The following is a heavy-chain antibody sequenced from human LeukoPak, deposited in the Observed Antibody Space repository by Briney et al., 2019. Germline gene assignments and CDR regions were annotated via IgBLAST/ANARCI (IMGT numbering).Heavy chain of an antibody. J-gene: IGHJ4*02. V-gene: IGHV4-31*03. CDR1: GGSISSGGYY. CDR3: ARDQFKGSSLDY. CDR2: IYYSGST. D-gene: IGHD6-13*01. Sequence: SSETLSLTCTVSGGSISSGGYYWSWIRQHPGKGLEWIGYIYYSGSTYYNPSLKSRVTISVDTSKNQFSLKLSSVTAADTAAYYCARDQFKGSSLDYWGQGTLVTVSS.